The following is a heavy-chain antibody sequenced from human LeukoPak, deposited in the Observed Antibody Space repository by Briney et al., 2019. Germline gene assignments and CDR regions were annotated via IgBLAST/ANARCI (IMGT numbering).Heavy chain of an antibody. CDR2: ISNSDGST. Sequence: PGGSLRLSCAASGFTFSSYAMSWVRQAPGKGLEWVSTISNSDGSTYYADSVKGRFTISRDNSENTLYLQMNSLRAEDTAVYYCAKATGYLLGGQGTLVTVSS. CDR1: GFTFSSYA. V-gene: IGHV3-23*01. D-gene: IGHD1-14*01. CDR3: AKATGYLL. J-gene: IGHJ4*02.